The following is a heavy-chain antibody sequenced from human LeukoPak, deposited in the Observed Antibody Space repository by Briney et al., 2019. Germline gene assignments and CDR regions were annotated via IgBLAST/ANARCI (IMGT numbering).Heavy chain of an antibody. V-gene: IGHV1-69*13. CDR3: ARAEIWGITGTPRWDY. J-gene: IGHJ4*02. D-gene: IGHD1-20*01. Sequence: GASVKVSCKASGGTFSSYAISWVRQAPGQGLEWMGGIIPIFGTANYAQKFRGRVTITADESTSTAYMELSSLRSEDTAVYYCARAEIWGITGTPRWDYWGQGTLVTVSS. CDR2: IIPIFGTA. CDR1: GGTFSSYA.